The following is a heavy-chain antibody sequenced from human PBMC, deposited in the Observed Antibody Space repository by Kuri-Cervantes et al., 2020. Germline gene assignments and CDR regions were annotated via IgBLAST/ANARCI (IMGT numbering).Heavy chain of an antibody. CDR3: ASLGYCTSTSCYEDPVRSDY. Sequence: ASVKVSCKASGYTFTSYGISWVRQAPGQGLEWMGWISAYNGNTNYAQKLQGRVSMTTDTSTTTAYMELRSLRSDDTAVYYCASLGYCTSTSCYEDPVRSDYWGQGTLVTVSS. V-gene: IGHV1-18*01. J-gene: IGHJ4*02. CDR2: ISAYNGNT. CDR1: GYTFTSYG. D-gene: IGHD2-2*01.